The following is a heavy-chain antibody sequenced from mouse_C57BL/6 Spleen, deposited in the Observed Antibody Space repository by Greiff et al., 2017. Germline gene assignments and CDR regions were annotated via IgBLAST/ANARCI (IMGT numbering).Heavy chain of an antibody. Sequence: EVKVVESGGGLVKPGGSLKLSCAASGFTFSSYAMSWVRQTPEKRLEWVATISDGGSYTYYPDNVKGRFTISRDKAKNNLYLQMSHLKSEDTAMYYCARGLKYWGQGTTLTVSS. D-gene: IGHD6-2*01. CDR1: GFTFSSYA. V-gene: IGHV5-4*03. CDR3: ARGLKY. CDR2: ISDGGSYT. J-gene: IGHJ2*01.